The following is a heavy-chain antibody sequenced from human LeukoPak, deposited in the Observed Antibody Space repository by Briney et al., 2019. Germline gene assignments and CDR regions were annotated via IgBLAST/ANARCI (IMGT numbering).Heavy chain of an antibody. CDR2: ISSSSSYI. CDR1: GFTFSSYS. Sequence: GGSLRLSCAASGFTFSSYSMNWVRQAPGKGLEWVSSISSSSSYIYYADSVKGRFTISRDNAKNSLYLQMNSLRAEDTAVYYCATGRDRSGGSCYSVYWGQGTLVTVSS. CDR3: ATGRDRSGGSCYSVY. D-gene: IGHD2-15*01. V-gene: IGHV3-21*01. J-gene: IGHJ4*02.